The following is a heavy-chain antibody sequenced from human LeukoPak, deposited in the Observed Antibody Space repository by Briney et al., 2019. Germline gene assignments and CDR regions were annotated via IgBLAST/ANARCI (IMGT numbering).Heavy chain of an antibody. CDR3: ARFYTTSQYGSGYMDV. D-gene: IGHD3-10*01. CDR2: MSYSGST. CDR1: GGSISSSSYY. Sequence: PSETLSLTCTVSGGSISSSSYYWGWIRQPPGKGLEWIGSMSYSGSTYYNPSLKSRVTIAVDTSKTQFSLKLSSVTAADTAVYCCARFYTTSQYGSGYMDVCGKGTTVTVSS. V-gene: IGHV4-39*01. J-gene: IGHJ6*03.